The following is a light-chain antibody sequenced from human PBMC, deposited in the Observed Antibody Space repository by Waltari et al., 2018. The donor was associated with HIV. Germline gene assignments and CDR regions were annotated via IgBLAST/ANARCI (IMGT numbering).Light chain of an antibody. Sequence: DIVLTQSPDSLAVSLGERATINCKSSQSVLYSSNNKNFLAWYQQKPGQPPKLLVYWASSREFGVPDRFSGSGSVTDFTLTISSLQAEDVAVYYCQQYYTTPRTFGPGTTVDIK. J-gene: IGKJ3*01. CDR1: QSVLYSSNNKNF. CDR2: WAS. V-gene: IGKV4-1*01. CDR3: QQYYTTPRT.